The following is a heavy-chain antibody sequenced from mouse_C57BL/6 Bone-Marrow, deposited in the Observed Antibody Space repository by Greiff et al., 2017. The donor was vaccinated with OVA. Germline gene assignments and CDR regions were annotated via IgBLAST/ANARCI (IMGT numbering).Heavy chain of an antibody. V-gene: IGHV7-3*01. CDR1: GFTFTDSY. CDR2: IRNKANGYPP. CDR3: ARYPYGSPYAMDY. J-gene: IGHJ4*01. Sequence: EVNVVASGGGLVPPGGSLSLSFAASGFTFTDSYMSLVRPPPGTALEWLGFIRNKANGYPPEYRSSVKGRFTISRDNSQSILYLQMNALRAEDSATDYCARYPYGSPYAMDYWGKGTSVTVSS. D-gene: IGHD1-1*01.